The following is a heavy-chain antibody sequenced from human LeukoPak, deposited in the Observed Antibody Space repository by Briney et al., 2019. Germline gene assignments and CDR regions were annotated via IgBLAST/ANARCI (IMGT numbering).Heavy chain of an antibody. Sequence: GGSLRLSCAASGFTFDDYGMSWVRQAPGKGLEWVSGINWNGGSTGYADSVKGRFTISRDNAKSSLYLQMNSLRAEDTALYYCARFDGGMATNPELDYWGQGTLVTVSS. D-gene: IGHD5-24*01. V-gene: IGHV3-20*04. J-gene: IGHJ4*02. CDR2: INWNGGST. CDR3: ARFDGGMATNPELDY. CDR1: GFTFDDYG.